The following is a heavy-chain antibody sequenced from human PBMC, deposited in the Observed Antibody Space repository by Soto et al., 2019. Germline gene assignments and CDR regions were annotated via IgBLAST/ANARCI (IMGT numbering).Heavy chain of an antibody. CDR2: IHYTGSI. D-gene: IGHD2-21*02. CDR1: GGSMNSEHYN. V-gene: IGHV4-30-4*01. CDR3: VREDDGGDRDYYGLDV. Sequence: QVQLQESGPGLVRPSQTLSLTCTVSGGSMNSEHYNWTWISQAPGKGLEWIGYIHYTGSIRYNPSSHSRIIMSVDTSKNLFSLNLSSVTAADTAVYFCVREDDGGDRDYYGLDVWGQGTTVTVSS. J-gene: IGHJ6*02.